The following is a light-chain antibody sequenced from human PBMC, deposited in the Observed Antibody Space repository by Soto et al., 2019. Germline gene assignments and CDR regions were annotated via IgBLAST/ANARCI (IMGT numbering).Light chain of an antibody. J-gene: IGKJ4*01. V-gene: IGKV3-11*01. Sequence: EIVLTQSPATLSLSPGERATLSSRASQSVSSYLAWYQQKPGQAPRLRTYDSSNRATGIPARFSGCGSGTDFTLTISSLEPEDFAVYYCQQRSNWPLTFGGGTKVEIK. CDR3: QQRSNWPLT. CDR2: DSS. CDR1: QSVSSY.